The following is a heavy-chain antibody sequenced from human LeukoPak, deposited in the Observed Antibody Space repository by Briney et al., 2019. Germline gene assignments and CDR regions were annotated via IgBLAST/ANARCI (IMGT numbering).Heavy chain of an antibody. J-gene: IGHJ6*03. CDR3: ARRREATMVRGGNFYYYMDV. CDR1: GGTFSSYA. Sequence: SVKVSCKASGGTFSSYAISWVRQTPGQGLEWMGGIIPIFGTANYAQKFQGRVTITADESTSTAYMELSSLRSEDTAVYYCARRREATMVRGGNFYYYMDVWGKGTTVTVSS. D-gene: IGHD3-10*01. CDR2: IIPIFGTA. V-gene: IGHV1-69*13.